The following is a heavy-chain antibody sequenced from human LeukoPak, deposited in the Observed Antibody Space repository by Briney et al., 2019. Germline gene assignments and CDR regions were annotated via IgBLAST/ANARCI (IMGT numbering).Heavy chain of an antibody. CDR2: IKQDGSEK. Sequence: GGSLRLSCAASGFTFSSYWMSWVRQAPGKGLEWVANIKQDGSEKYYVDSVKGRFTISRDNAKNTLYLQMNSLRAEDTAVYYCAKRSGSYLYYFDYWGQGTLVTVSS. J-gene: IGHJ4*02. D-gene: IGHD1-26*01. CDR3: AKRSGSYLYYFDY. CDR1: GFTFSSYW. V-gene: IGHV3-7*03.